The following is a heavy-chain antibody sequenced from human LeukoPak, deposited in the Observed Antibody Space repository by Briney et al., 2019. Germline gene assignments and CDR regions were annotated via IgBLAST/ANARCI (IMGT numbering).Heavy chain of an antibody. CDR2: IIPIFGTA. V-gene: IGHV1-69*06. CDR3: ARGTYYYDSSGPLLGY. CDR1: GFTFSSYA. J-gene: IGHJ4*02. D-gene: IGHD3-22*01. Sequence: GGSLRLSCAASGFTFSSYAISWVRQAPGQGLEWMGGIIPIFGTANYAQKFRGRVTITADKSTSTAYMELSSLRSEDTAVYYCARGTYYYDSSGPLLGYWGQGTLVTVSS.